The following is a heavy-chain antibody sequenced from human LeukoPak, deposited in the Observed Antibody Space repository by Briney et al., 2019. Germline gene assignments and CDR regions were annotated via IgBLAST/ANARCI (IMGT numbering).Heavy chain of an antibody. CDR1: GGTFSSYA. CDR3: ARSRDGYSSALDY. D-gene: IGHD5-24*01. CDR2: IIPILGIA. Sequence: ASVKVSCKASGGTFSSYAISWVRQAPGQGLEWMGRIIPILGIANYAQKFQGRVTITADKSTSTAYMELSSLRSEDTAVYYCARSRDGYSSALDYWGQGTLVTVSS. V-gene: IGHV1-69*04. J-gene: IGHJ4*02.